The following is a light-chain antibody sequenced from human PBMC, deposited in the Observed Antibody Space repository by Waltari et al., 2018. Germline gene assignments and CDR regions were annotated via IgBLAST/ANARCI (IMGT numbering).Light chain of an antibody. V-gene: IGLV3-19*01. CDR1: SLRSYY. J-gene: IGLJ3*02. CDR3: NSRDSSGNHLRV. CDR2: GKT. Sequence: SSELTQDPAVSVALGQTVRITCQGDSLRSYYASWYQQKPGQAPVLVIYGKTNRPSGIPDRFSGSSSGNTASLTITGAQAEDEADYYCNSRDSSGNHLRVFGGGTKLTVL.